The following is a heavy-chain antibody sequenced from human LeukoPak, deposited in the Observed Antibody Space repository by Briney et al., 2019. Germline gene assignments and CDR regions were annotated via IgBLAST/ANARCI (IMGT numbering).Heavy chain of an antibody. J-gene: IGHJ6*02. CDR1: GGSISSYY. D-gene: IGHD2-2*01. CDR2: IYYSGST. V-gene: IGHV4-59*08. CDR3: AGHYGSRVVNYGMDV. Sequence: SETLSLTCTVSGGSISSYYWSWIRQPPGKGLEWIGYIYYSGSTNYNPSLKSRVTISVDTSKNQFSLKLSSVTAADTAVYYCAGHYGSRVVNYGMDVWGQGTTVTVSS.